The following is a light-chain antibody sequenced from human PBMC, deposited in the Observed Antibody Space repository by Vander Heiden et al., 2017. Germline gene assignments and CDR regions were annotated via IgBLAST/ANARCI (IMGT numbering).Light chain of an antibody. CDR2: GAS. Sequence: EIVMTQSPATLSVSPGERATLSCRASQSVSSNLAWYQQKPGQAPRLLISGASTRATGIPARFSGSGSGTEFTLTISSLQSEDFAVYYCQQCNNWPYTFGQGTKLENK. CDR1: QSVSSN. V-gene: IGKV3-15*01. J-gene: IGKJ2*01. CDR3: QQCNNWPYT.